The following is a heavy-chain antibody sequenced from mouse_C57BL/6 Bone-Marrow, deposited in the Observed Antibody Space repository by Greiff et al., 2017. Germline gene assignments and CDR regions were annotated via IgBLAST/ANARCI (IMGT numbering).Heavy chain of an antibody. V-gene: IGHV5-6*01. CDR2: ISSGGSYT. CDR1: GFTFSSYG. Sequence: EVKVVESGGDLVKPGGSLKLSCAASGFTFSSYGMSWVRQTPDKRLEWVATISSGGSYTYYPDSVKGRFTISRDNAKNTLYLQMSSLKSEDTAMYYCARHGDYYSNFWFAYWGQGTLVTVSA. CDR3: ARHGDYYSNFWFAY. J-gene: IGHJ3*01. D-gene: IGHD2-5*01.